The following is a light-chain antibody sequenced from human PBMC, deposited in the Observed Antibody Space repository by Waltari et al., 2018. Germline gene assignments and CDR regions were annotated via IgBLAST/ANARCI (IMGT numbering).Light chain of an antibody. CDR2: YAN. CDR1: QGISSY. J-gene: IGKJ2*03. CDR3: QQGNSYPYS. V-gene: IGKV1-13*02. Sequence: IQMSQSPSSLSASVGDRVTITCRASQGISSYLNWYQQKPGKAPKLLIYYANSLASGVPSRCSGSGSGTEFTLTISSLQPEDFATYYCQQGNSYPYSFGQGTKVEIK.